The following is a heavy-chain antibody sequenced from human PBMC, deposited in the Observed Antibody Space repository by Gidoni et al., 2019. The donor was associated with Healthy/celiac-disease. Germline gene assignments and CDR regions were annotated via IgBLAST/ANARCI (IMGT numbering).Heavy chain of an antibody. CDR3: AKGYYDFWSGYYSPGDWFDP. D-gene: IGHD3-3*01. CDR1: GFTFSSYA. Sequence: EVQLLESGGGLVQPGGSLRLSCAASGFTFSSYAMSWVRQAPGKGLEWVSAISGSGGSTYYADSVKGRFTISRDNSKNTLYLQMNSLRAEDTAVYYCAKGYYDFWSGYYSPGDWFDPWGQGTLVTVSS. J-gene: IGHJ5*02. CDR2: ISGSGGST. V-gene: IGHV3-23*01.